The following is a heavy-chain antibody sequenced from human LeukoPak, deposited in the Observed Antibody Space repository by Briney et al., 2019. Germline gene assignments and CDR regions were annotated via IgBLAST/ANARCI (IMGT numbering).Heavy chain of an antibody. CDR1: GGSISSGGYS. J-gene: IGHJ4*02. V-gene: IGHV4-30-2*01. Sequence: PSETLSLTCAVSGGSISSGGYSWSWIRQPPGKGLEWIGYIYHSGSTYYNPSLKSRVTISVDRSKNQFSLKLSSVTAADTAVYYCARVGHLGYSGYAYFRYWGQGTLVTVSS. CDR2: IYHSGST. D-gene: IGHD5-12*01. CDR3: ARVGHLGYSGYAYFRY.